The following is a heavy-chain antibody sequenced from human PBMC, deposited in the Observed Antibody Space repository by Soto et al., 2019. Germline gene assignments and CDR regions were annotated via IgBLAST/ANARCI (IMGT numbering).Heavy chain of an antibody. D-gene: IGHD3-10*01. CDR3: APRPGGGGY. CDR2: IYSGGYT. Sequence: EVQLVESGGGLIQPGGSLRLSCAVSGFTVSNNYMSWVRQAPGKGLEGVSVIYSGGYTAYGDSVKGRFTISRDNSKNTLYLQTKSRGPAAPAVFYCAPRPGGGGYWGQGTLVTVSS. V-gene: IGHV3-53*01. J-gene: IGHJ4*02. CDR1: GFTVSNNY.